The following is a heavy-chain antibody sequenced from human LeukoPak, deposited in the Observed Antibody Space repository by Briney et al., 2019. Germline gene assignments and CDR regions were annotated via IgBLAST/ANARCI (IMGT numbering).Heavy chain of an antibody. V-gene: IGHV3-74*01. CDR2: ISPDGSST. CDR1: GFTFRNYW. Sequence: GGSLRLSCVASGFTFRNYWMHWVRQAPGKGLVWLSRISPDGSSTTYADSVKGRFTISRDNAKNTLYLQMNSLRAEDTAVYYCARGGYSGSYLSKYWGQGTLVTVSS. D-gene: IGHD1-26*01. CDR3: ARGGYSGSYLSKY. J-gene: IGHJ4*02.